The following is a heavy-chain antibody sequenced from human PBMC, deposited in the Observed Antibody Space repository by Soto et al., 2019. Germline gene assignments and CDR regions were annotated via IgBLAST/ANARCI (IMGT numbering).Heavy chain of an antibody. CDR1: GFTFSTYG. V-gene: IGHV3-33*01. J-gene: IGHJ6*02. CDR2: VWYDGSNK. CDR3: AREYCSSTTWLKGDLYYSVDV. D-gene: IGHD2-2*01. Sequence: QVQLVESGGGVVQPGRSLRLSCAASGFTFSTYGMHWVRQAPGKGLEWVAGVWYDGSNKNYADSVKGRFIISRDNPKKTLYLQMSSLSAEDTAVYYCAREYCSSTTWLKGDLYYSVDVWGQGTTVTVYS.